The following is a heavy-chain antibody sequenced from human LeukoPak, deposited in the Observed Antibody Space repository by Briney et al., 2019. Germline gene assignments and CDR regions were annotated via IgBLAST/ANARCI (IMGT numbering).Heavy chain of an antibody. CDR3: ARQGYHDYVWGSYEIDI. D-gene: IGHD3-16*01. J-gene: IGHJ3*02. CDR2: TNHSGST. Sequence: SETLSLTCTVSGGSISSYYWSWIRQSPGKGLEWIGETNHSGSTNYNPSLKSRVTISIDTSKNQFSLKLSSVTAADTAVYYCARQGYHDYVWGSYEIDIWGQGTMVTVSS. V-gene: IGHV4-34*01. CDR1: GGSISSYY.